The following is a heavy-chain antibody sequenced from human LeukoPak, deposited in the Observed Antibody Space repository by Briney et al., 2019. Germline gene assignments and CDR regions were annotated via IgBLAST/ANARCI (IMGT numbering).Heavy chain of an antibody. CDR2: ISYDGSNK. V-gene: IGHV3-30*01. D-gene: IGHD6-13*01. CDR1: GFTFSSYA. J-gene: IGHJ5*02. CDR3: ARDRPGIAAAGTGFTWFDP. Sequence: GGSLRLSCAASGFTFSSYAMHWVRQAPGKGLERVAVISYDGSNKYYADSVKGRFTISRDNSKNTLYLQMNSLRAEDTAVYYCARDRPGIAAAGTGFTWFDPWGQGTLVTVSS.